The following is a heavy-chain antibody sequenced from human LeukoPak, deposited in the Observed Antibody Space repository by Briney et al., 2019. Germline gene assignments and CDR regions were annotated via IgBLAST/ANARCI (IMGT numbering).Heavy chain of an antibody. CDR1: GFTLSSYG. D-gene: IGHD2-21*02. J-gene: IGHJ4*02. CDR3: AKPRPCGGDCYDY. CDR2: LRYDGNSK. V-gene: IGHV3-30*02. Sequence: GGSLRLSCAASGFTLSSYGMHWVRQAPDKGLEWVGFLRYDGNSKYYADSVKARFTISRDNSKNTLYLQMNSLRAEDTAVYYCAKPRPCGGDCYDYWGQGTLVTVSS.